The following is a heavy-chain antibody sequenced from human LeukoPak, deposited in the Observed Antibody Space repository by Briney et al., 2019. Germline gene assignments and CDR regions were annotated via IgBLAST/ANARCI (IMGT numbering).Heavy chain of an antibody. CDR2: IKSKSDGGTT. CDR1: GFIFSKAW. CDR3: TTAHGGYTHDDY. D-gene: IGHD1-1*01. Sequence: PGGSLRLSCAASGFIFSKAWMSWVRQTPGKGLEWVGRIKSKSDGGTTDYAAPVKGRFTISRDDSKNTLYVQMNSLKTEDAAVYYCTTAHGGYTHDDYWGQGTLVTVSS. V-gene: IGHV3-15*01. J-gene: IGHJ4*02.